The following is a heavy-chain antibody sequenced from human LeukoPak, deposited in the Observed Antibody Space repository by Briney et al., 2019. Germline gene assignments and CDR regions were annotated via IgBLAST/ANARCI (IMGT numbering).Heavy chain of an antibody. CDR3: ASPYYDSSGYSDY. V-gene: IGHV3-7*01. CDR2: IKQDGSEE. CDR1: GFTFSSYW. D-gene: IGHD3-22*01. Sequence: PGGSLRPSCAASGFTFSSYWMSWVRQAPGKGLEWVANIKQDGSEEYYVDSVKGRFTISRDNAKNSLYLQMNSLRAEDTAVYYCASPYYDSSGYSDYWGQGTLVTVSS. J-gene: IGHJ4*02.